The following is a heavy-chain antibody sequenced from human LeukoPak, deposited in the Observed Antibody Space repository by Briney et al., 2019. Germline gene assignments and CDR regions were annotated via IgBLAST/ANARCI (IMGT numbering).Heavy chain of an antibody. CDR3: ANEIRPNDY. V-gene: IGHV3-48*01. CDR1: GFTFSSYT. J-gene: IGHJ4*02. CDR2: ISSSGSTI. Sequence: GGSLRLSCAASGFTFSSYTMNWVRQAPGKGLEWLSYISSSGSTIYYADSVKGRFTISRDNAKNSLYLQMNSLRAEDTAVYYCANEIRPNDYWGQGTQVTVSS. D-gene: IGHD4-17*01.